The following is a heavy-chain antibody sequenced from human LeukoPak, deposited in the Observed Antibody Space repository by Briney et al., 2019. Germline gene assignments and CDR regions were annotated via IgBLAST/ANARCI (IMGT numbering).Heavy chain of an antibody. CDR1: GGSISRSTYY. J-gene: IGHJ4*02. V-gene: IGHV4-39*07. Sequence: PSETLSLTCTVSGGSISRSTYYWGRIRQPPGKGLEWIGEINHSGSTNYNPSLKSRVTISVDTSKNQFSLKLSSVTAADTAVYXXXXXKYYDFWSGYYPFDYWGQGTLVTVSS. D-gene: IGHD3-3*01. CDR3: XXXKYYDFWSGYYPFDY. CDR2: INHSGST.